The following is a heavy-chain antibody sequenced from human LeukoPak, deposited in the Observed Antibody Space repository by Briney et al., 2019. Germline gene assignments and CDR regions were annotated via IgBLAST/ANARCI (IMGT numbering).Heavy chain of an antibody. CDR3: ASAPRQASIGGLDY. CDR1: GGSISSSTYY. CDR2: ISYTGTT. D-gene: IGHD3-16*01. V-gene: IGHV4-39*02. J-gene: IGHJ4*02. Sequence: SETLSLTCTVSGGSISSSTYYWGWIRQPPGKGLEWIVAISYTGTTYYNPSLRSRVSISVDTSKNHFSLSLRSVTAADTALYYCASAPRQASIGGLDYWGQGTLVTVSS.